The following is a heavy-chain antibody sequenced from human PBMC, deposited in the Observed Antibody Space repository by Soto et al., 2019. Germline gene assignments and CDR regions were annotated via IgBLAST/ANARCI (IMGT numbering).Heavy chain of an antibody. CDR1: GYTFTSYG. CDR2: ISAYNGNT. D-gene: IGHD6-13*01. V-gene: IGHV1-18*01. CDR3: ARGSSSWYADPYYYYGMDV. Sequence: ASVKVSCKASGYTFTSYGISWVRQAPGQGLEWMGWISAYNGNTNYAQKLQGRVTMTTDTSTSTAYMELRSLRSDDTAVYYCARGSSSWYADPYYYYGMDVWGKGTTVTVSS. J-gene: IGHJ6*04.